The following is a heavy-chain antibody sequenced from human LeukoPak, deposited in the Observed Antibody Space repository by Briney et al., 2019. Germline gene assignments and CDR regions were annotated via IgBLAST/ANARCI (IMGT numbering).Heavy chain of an antibody. CDR1: GFSLSTSGGG. V-gene: IGHV2-5*01. CDR3: AHSTPIFGVRVWFDP. Sequence: ESGPTLVKPTQTLTLTCTFSGFSLSTSGGGVGWIRQPPGKALEWLALIYWNDDKRYSPSLKSRLTITKDTSKNQVVLTMTNMDPVDTATYYCAHSTPIFGVRVWFDPWGQGTLVTVSS. D-gene: IGHD3-3*01. CDR2: IYWNDDK. J-gene: IGHJ5*02.